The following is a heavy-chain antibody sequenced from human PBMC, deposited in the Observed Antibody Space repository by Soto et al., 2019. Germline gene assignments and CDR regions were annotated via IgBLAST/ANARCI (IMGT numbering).Heavy chain of an antibody. CDR2: IGTAGDT. CDR1: GFTFSSYD. J-gene: IGHJ4*02. D-gene: IGHD6-19*01. Sequence: GGSLRLSCAASGFTFSSYDMHWVRQATGKGLEWVSAIGTAGDTYYPGSVKGRFTISRENAKNSLYLQMNSLRAGDTAVYYCARVSSSGWGVDYWGQGTLVTVSS. CDR3: ARVSSSGWGVDY. V-gene: IGHV3-13*01.